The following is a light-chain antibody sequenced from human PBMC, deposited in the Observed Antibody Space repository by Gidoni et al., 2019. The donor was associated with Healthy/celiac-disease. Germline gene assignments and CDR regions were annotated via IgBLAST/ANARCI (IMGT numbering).Light chain of an antibody. Sequence: IVMTQSPLSLPVTPGEPASISCRSSQSLLHSNAYNYLDWYLQKPGQSPQLLIYLGSNRASGVPDRFSGSGSGTDFTLKISRVEAEDVGVYYCMQALQTPLAFGPGTKVDIK. CDR3: MQALQTPLA. CDR1: QSLLHSNAYNY. CDR2: LGS. V-gene: IGKV2-28*01. J-gene: IGKJ3*01.